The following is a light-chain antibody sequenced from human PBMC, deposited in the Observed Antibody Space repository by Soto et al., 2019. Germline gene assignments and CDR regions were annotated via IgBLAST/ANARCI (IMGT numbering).Light chain of an antibody. CDR3: QQTYSTLVT. CDR1: QNISVS. J-gene: IGKJ3*01. V-gene: IGKV1-39*01. Sequence: DIQMTQSPSSLSASVGDRVTIACRASQNISVSLNWYQHKAGKAPKLLIYTASSLESGVPSRISGGGSGTEFTLTISSLQPDDFATYYCQQTYSTLVTFGPGTKVDIK. CDR2: TAS.